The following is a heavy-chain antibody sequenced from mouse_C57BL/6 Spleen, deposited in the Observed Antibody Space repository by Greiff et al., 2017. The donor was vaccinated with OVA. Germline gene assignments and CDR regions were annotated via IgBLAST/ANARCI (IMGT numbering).Heavy chain of an antibody. Sequence: EVQGVESGEGLVKPGGSLKLSCAASGFTFSSYAMSWVRQTPEKRLEWVAYISSGGDYIYYADTVKGRFTISRDNARNTLYLQMSSLKSEDTAMYYCTRDRGDVGFAYWGQGTLVTVSA. V-gene: IGHV5-9-1*02. CDR1: GFTFSSYA. CDR2: ISSGGDYI. J-gene: IGHJ3*01. CDR3: TRDRGDVGFAY. D-gene: IGHD3-1*01.